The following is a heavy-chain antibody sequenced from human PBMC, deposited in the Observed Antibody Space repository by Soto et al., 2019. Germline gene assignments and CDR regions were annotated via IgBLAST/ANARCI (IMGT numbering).Heavy chain of an antibody. D-gene: IGHD6-13*01. CDR2: IYYSGST. V-gene: IGHV4-30-4*01. CDR3: ARDLTWIAAAGHRWFDP. J-gene: IGHJ5*02. CDR1: GGSISSGDYY. Sequence: SETLSLTCTVSGGSISSGDYYWSWIRQPPGKGLEWIGYIYYSGSTYYNPSLKSRVTISVDTSKNQFSLKLSSVTAADTAVYYCARDLTWIAAAGHRWFDPWGQGTLVTVSS.